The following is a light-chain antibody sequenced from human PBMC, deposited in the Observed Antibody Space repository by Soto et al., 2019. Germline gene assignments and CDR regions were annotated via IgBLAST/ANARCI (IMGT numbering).Light chain of an antibody. CDR3: QQRSNWPPSIT. J-gene: IGKJ5*01. Sequence: EIMLTQSPATLSLSPGERANISCRASQSVTTYLAWYQQKPGQAPRLLIYDASDRATGIPARFRGSGSGTDFTLPISSLEPEDFAVYYCQQRSNWPPSITFGQGTRLEIK. CDR1: QSVTTY. CDR2: DAS. V-gene: IGKV3-11*01.